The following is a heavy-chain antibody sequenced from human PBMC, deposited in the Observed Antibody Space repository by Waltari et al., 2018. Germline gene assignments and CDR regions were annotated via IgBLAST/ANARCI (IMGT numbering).Heavy chain of an antibody. CDR2: INHSGST. CDR3: ARAPSDRGGQQLVRSLDY. J-gene: IGHJ4*02. V-gene: IGHV4-34*01. CDR1: GGSFSGYY. Sequence: QVQLQQWGAGLLKPSETLSLTCAVYGGSFSGYYWSWIRQPPGKGLEWIGEINHSGSTNYNPSLKSRVTISVDTSKNQFSLKLSSVTAADTVVYYCARAPSDRGGQQLVRSLDYWGQGTLVTVSS. D-gene: IGHD6-13*01.